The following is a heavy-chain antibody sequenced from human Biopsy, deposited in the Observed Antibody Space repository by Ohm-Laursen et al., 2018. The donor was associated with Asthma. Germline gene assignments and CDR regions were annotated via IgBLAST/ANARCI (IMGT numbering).Heavy chain of an antibody. CDR1: GFKFDEYT. D-gene: IGHD3-22*01. Sequence: SLRLSCAASGFKFDEYTMHWVRQAPGKGLEWVSGISWNSATIGYADSVEGRFTISRDDAKNSVFLHMDGLRPEDTAFYYCAKVRSDWVITESFDYWGQGVLVTVSS. V-gene: IGHV3-9*01. CDR2: ISWNSATI. J-gene: IGHJ4*02. CDR3: AKVRSDWVITESFDY.